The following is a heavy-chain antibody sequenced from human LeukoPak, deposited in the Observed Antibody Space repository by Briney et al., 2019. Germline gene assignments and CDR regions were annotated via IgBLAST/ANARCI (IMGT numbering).Heavy chain of an antibody. Sequence: ASVKVSCKASGYTFTSYDINWVRQATGQGLEWMGWMNPNSGNTGYAQKFQGRVTMTRNTSISTAYMELSSLRSEDTAVYYCARGPRNYYGSGSYYLSWGQGTLVTVSS. CDR1: GYTFTSYD. J-gene: IGHJ5*02. V-gene: IGHV1-8*01. CDR3: ARGPRNYYGSGSYYLS. CDR2: MNPNSGNT. D-gene: IGHD3-10*01.